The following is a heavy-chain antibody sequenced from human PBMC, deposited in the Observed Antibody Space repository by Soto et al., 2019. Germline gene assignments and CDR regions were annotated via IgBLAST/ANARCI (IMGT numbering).Heavy chain of an antibody. J-gene: IGHJ5*02. D-gene: IGHD3-10*01. CDR3: SRGTPGRFDP. V-gene: IGHV1-3*05. CDR2: INAGNGNT. Sequence: QVQLVQSGAEEKKPGASVKVSCKASGYTFTSYAMHWVRQAPGQRLEWMGWINAGNGNTKYSQKFQGRVTITRDTSASTAYMELSSLRSEYTGVYYCSRGTPGRFDPWGQGTLVTVSS. CDR1: GYTFTSYA.